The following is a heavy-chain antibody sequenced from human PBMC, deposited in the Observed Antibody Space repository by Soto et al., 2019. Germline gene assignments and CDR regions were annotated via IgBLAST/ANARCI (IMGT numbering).Heavy chain of an antibody. Sequence: SVKVSCKASGGTFSSYAISWVRQAPGQGLEWMGGIIPIFGTANYAQKFQGRVTITADESTSTAYMELSSLRSEDTAVFYCARGLNIAVATLSWFDPWGQGTLVTVSS. CDR2: IIPIFGTA. D-gene: IGHD6-19*01. CDR3: ARGLNIAVATLSWFDP. CDR1: GGTFSSYA. J-gene: IGHJ5*02. V-gene: IGHV1-69*13.